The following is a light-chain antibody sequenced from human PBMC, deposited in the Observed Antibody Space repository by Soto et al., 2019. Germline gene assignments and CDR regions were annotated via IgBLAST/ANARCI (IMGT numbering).Light chain of an antibody. CDR1: QSVSSN. CDR2: GAS. Sequence: EIVMTQSPATLSVSPGERATLSCRASQSVSSNLAWYQQKSGQAPRLLIYGASSRATGIPDRFSGGGSGTDFTLTITRLEPEDFAVYFCLQYGGLPRTFGQGTKVEIK. J-gene: IGKJ1*01. V-gene: IGKV3-20*01. CDR3: LQYGGLPRT.